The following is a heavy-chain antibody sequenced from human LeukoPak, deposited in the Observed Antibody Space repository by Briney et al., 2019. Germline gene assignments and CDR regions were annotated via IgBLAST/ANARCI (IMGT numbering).Heavy chain of an antibody. Sequence: GGSLRLSCAASGFNFGDSRMTWVRQAPGKGLQWVANVNQDGTEKHFLDSVKGRFTISRDNAESTLYLQMNSLRAEDTGIYYCVRDSHLAFDYWGQGSLVTVSS. V-gene: IGHV3-7*04. CDR1: GFNFGDSR. CDR3: VRDSHLAFDY. J-gene: IGHJ4*02. CDR2: VNQDGTEK.